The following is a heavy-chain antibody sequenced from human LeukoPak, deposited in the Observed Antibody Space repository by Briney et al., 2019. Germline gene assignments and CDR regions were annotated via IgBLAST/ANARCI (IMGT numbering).Heavy chain of an antibody. Sequence: GGSLRLSCAASGFTFSSYAMSWVRQAPGKGLEWVSAISGSGGSTYYADSVKGRFTISRDNSKNTLYLQMNSLRAEDTAVYYCALGKCPTTSCYPGVAFDIWGQGTMVTVSS. CDR2: ISGSGGST. V-gene: IGHV3-23*01. J-gene: IGHJ3*02. D-gene: IGHD2-2*01. CDR1: GFTFSSYA. CDR3: ALGKCPTTSCYPGVAFDI.